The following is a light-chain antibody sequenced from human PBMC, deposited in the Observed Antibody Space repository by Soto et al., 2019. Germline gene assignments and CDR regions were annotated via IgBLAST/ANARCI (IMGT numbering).Light chain of an antibody. Sequence: DIQMTQSPSTLSASVGDRVTMTCRASQSISSWLAWYQQKPGKAPKLLIYDASSLGSGVPSRFSGSGSGTEFTLTISSLQPDDSATYYCLQDINYPWTFGQGTKVDI. CDR3: LQDINYPWT. V-gene: IGKV1-5*01. J-gene: IGKJ1*01. CDR1: QSISSW. CDR2: DAS.